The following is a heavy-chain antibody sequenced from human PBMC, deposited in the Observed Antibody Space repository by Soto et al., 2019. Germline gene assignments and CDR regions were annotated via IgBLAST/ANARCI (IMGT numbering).Heavy chain of an antibody. V-gene: IGHV1-69*13. CDR2: IIPVFGTP. J-gene: IGHJ4*02. D-gene: IGHD3-16*02. Sequence: GASVKVSCKSSGYIFKNYAVTWLRQAPGQGLEWMGGIIPVFGTPDCSQKFRGRVTITADESTSTVYMELRSLTSEDTAVYYCARHLYDYVWGSYRHWGQGALVTVSS. CDR3: ARHLYDYVWGSYRH. CDR1: GYIFKNYA.